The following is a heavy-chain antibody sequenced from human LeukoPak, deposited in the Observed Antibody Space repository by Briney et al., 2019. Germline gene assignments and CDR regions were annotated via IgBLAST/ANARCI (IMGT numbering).Heavy chain of an antibody. CDR3: ARELRIVDTTMSSYYYYYYMDV. V-gene: IGHV3-53*01. CDR2: IYSGVST. Sequence: GGSLRLSCAASGFTVSSNYMNWVRQAPGKGLEWVSGIYSGVSTYYADSVKGRFTISRDNSKNTLYLQMNSLRAEDTAVYYCARELRIVDTTMSSYYYYYYMDVWGKGTTVTVSS. J-gene: IGHJ6*03. D-gene: IGHD5-18*01. CDR1: GFTVSSNY.